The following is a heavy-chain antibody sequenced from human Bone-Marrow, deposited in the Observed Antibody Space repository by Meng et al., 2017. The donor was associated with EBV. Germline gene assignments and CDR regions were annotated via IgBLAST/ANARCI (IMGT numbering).Heavy chain of an antibody. CDR2: FYSVTTT. CDR1: GASITTPNDY. D-gene: IGHD4-17*01. Sequence: QLQLQESGPGPVTPSETLSLICTVSGASITTPNDYWGWIRQPPGKGLEWIGTFYSVTTTFYNPSLRSRLAISVDTSKNQFSLRLTSLTAADTAVYYCVRGYDYGDYVDYWGQGTLVTVSS. CDR3: VRGYDYGDYVDY. V-gene: IGHV4-39*07. J-gene: IGHJ4*02.